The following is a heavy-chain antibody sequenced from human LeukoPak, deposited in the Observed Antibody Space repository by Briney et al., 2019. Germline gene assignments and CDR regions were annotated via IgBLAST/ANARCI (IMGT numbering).Heavy chain of an antibody. Sequence: PGGSLRLSCAASGFTVSSNYMSWVRQASEKGLEWVSILYSGGSAYYADSVKGRFTISRDNSKNTLYLQMNSLRVEDTAVYYCARTTVESGRYDAFDIWGQGTVVSVSS. CDR3: ARTTVESGRYDAFDI. CDR1: GFTVSSNY. CDR2: LYSGGSA. V-gene: IGHV3-53*01. J-gene: IGHJ3*02. D-gene: IGHD4-23*01.